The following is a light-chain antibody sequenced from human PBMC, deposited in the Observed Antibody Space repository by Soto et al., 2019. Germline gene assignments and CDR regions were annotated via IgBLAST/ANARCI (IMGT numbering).Light chain of an antibody. CDR2: AAS. Sequence: ATQMTQSPSSLSASVGDRVTITCRASQGISSYLAWYQQKPGKAPKLLIYAASTLQSGVPSRFSGSGSGTDFTLTISCLQSEDFATYYCQQYYSYPRTFGQGTKVDIK. CDR3: QQYYSYPRT. J-gene: IGKJ1*01. CDR1: QGISSY. V-gene: IGKV1-8*01.